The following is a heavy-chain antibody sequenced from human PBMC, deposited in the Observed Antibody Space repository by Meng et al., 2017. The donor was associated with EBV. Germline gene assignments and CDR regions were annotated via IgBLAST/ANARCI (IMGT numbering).Heavy chain of an antibody. J-gene: IGHJ4*02. CDR1: GGTFSSYA. V-gene: IGHV1-69*06. D-gene: IGHD6-13*01. CDR2: IIPIFGTA. CDR3: ARAEIAAAGRLDY. Sequence: QVQLVQSGAGGKKPGSSVKLSSKGSGGTFSSYAYSWVRQAPGQGLEWMGGIIPIFGTANYAQKFQGRVTITADKSTSTAYMELSSLRSEDTAVYYCARAEIAAAGRLDYWGQGTLVTVSS.